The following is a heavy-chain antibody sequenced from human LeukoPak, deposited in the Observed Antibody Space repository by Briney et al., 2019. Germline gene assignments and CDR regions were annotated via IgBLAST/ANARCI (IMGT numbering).Heavy chain of an antibody. CDR2: ISSNGGST. CDR1: GFTFSSYA. V-gene: IGHV3-64*01. Sequence: GGSLRLSCAASGFTFSSYAMHWVRQAPGKGLEYVSAISSNGGSTYYANSVKGRFTISRDNSKNTLYLQMGSLRAEDIAVYYCARDDVAGAFDIWGQGTMVTVSS. CDR3: ARDDVAGAFDI. J-gene: IGHJ3*02. D-gene: IGHD2-15*01.